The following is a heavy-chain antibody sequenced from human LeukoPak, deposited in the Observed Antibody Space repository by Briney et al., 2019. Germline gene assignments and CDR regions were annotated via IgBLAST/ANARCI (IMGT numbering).Heavy chain of an antibody. J-gene: IGHJ3*02. CDR1: GFTFNIYE. CDR2: IDGSGNSI. V-gene: IGHV3-48*03. D-gene: IGHD1-26*01. CDR3: AKLMLSLGDSESYYRAFDI. Sequence: PGGSLRLSCAASGFTFNIYEFNWVRQAPGKGLEWLSYIDGSGNSIYYADSVKGRFTISRDNAKNSLYLQLNTLRVEDTALYYCAKLMLSLGDSESYYRAFDIRGQGTMVSVSS.